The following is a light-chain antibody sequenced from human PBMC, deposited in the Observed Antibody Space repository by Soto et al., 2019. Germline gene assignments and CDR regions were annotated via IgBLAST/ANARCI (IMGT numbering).Light chain of an antibody. J-gene: IGKJ4*01. CDR1: QGIRSY. CDR3: QQLNDYPLT. CDR2: VAS. V-gene: IGKV1-9*01. Sequence: IQLTQSPSSLSASVGGRVTITCRASQGIRSYLAWYQQKPGRAPNLLIYVASTLQSGVPSRFSGSGSGTDFTLTISSLQPEDFATYYCQQLNDYPLTFGGGTKVEIK.